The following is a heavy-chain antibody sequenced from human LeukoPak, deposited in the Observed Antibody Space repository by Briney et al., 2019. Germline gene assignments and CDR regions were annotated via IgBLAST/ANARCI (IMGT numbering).Heavy chain of an antibody. CDR3: ARGPWIQLWLLGGGNGYYFDY. V-gene: IGHV3-30*02. J-gene: IGHJ4*02. CDR2: IRYDGSNK. CDR1: GFTFSTYG. Sequence: GGSLRLSCAASGFTFSTYGMHWVRQAPGKGLEWVAFIRYDGSNKYYADSVKGRFTISRDNSKNTLYLQMNSLRSEDTAVYYCARGPWIQLWLLGGGNGYYFDYWGQGTLVTVSS. D-gene: IGHD5-18*01.